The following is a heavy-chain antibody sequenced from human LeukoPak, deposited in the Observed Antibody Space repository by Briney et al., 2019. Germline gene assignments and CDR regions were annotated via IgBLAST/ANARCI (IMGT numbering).Heavy chain of an antibody. CDR1: VFTFIGYG. J-gene: IGHJ4*02. D-gene: IGHD2-2*01. CDR2: IWPDGGNK. CDR3: ARDYCRTISGQDY. Sequence: VGALRVSCAASVFTFIGYGVHWVCQAPGKGVEWVEVIWPDGGNKYYEADVNVRFTTSTDNSKNTLFLQMNSLRAEDTAVYYCARDYCRTISGQDYWGQGTLVTVSS. V-gene: IGHV3-33*01.